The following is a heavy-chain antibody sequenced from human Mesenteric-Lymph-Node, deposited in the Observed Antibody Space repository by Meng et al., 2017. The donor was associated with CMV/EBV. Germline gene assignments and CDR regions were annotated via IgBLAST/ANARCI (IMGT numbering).Heavy chain of an antibody. D-gene: IGHD2-21*02. V-gene: IGHV3-53*01. J-gene: IGHJ5*02. CDR3: ARNRLECGGDCYFADS. CDR1: GFSVSRNY. CDR2: IYDTGSR. Sequence: GESLKISCAASGFSVSRNYVSWVRQGPGKGLEWLAVIYDTGSRYYADSVKGRFTVSRDESKNTVFLQMNNLRPEDTAVYYCARNRLECGGDCYFADSWGPGTLVTVSS.